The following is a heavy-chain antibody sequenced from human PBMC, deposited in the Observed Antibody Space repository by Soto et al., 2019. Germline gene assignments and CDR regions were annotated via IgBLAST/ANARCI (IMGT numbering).Heavy chain of an antibody. J-gene: IGHJ4*02. Sequence: EVQLVESGGGLVKPGGSLRLSCAASGFTFINHNIYWFRQAPGKGLEWVSSISPYDHSMYYADSVKGRFTVSKDNAKXXXXXXXXXXXXXXXXXXXXAXXLSXMVRAYNWGQGTLVTVSS. CDR1: GFTFINHN. CDR3: AXXLSXMVRAYN. V-gene: IGHV3-21*02. CDR2: ISPYDHSM. D-gene: IGHD3-10*01.